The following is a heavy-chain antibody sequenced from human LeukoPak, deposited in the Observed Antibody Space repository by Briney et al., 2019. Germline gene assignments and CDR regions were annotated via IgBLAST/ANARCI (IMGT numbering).Heavy chain of an antibody. CDR3: ARDSERKRYYYDSSGYSRVIDY. J-gene: IGHJ4*02. CDR2: IYYSGST. CDR1: GGSISSGGYY. V-gene: IGHV4-31*03. Sequence: SQTLSLTCTVSGGSISSGGYYWSWIRQHPGKGLEWIGYIYYSGSTYYNPSLKSRVTISVDTSKNQFSLKLCSVTAADTAVYYCARDSERKRYYYDSSGYSRVIDYWGQGTLVTVSS. D-gene: IGHD3-22*01.